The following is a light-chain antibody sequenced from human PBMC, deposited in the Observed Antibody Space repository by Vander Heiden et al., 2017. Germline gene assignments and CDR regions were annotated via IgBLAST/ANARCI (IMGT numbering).Light chain of an antibody. CDR3: QQCASYYS. CDR2: KAS. CDR1: QDISDW. V-gene: IGKV1-5*03. Sequence: DIQMPQSPSTLSASVGDKVTITCQATQDISDWLAWYQQRPGEAPKLLIYKASNLESGVPSRFSGSGSGTQFTLTISSLQHDDVATYYCQQCASYYSFGQGTKVEIK. J-gene: IGKJ2*03.